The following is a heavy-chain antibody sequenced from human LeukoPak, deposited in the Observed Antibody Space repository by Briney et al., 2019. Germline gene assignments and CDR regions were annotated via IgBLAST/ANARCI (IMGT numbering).Heavy chain of an antibody. J-gene: IGHJ4*02. CDR1: GFTVSSSY. V-gene: IGHV3-11*01. CDR3: ARGGYYYDSSGYKEYYFDY. CDR2: ISSSGSTI. D-gene: IGHD3-22*01. Sequence: GGSLRLSCAASGFTVSSSYMTWVRQAPGKGLEWVSYISSSGSTIYYADSVKGRFTISRDNAKNSLYLQMNSLRAEDTAVYYCARGGYYYDSSGYKEYYFDYWGQGTLVTVSS.